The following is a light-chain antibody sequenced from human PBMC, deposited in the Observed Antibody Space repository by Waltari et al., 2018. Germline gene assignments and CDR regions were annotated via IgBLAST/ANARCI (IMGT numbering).Light chain of an antibody. CDR1: NYVKNN. J-gene: IGKJ4*01. Sequence: DIQLTQSPSTLHASVGDRVTITCRASNYVKNNSAWYQEKPGQPPKVVIHKASRCESGGPSRFSGSGFGTEITLTVSSLQPGDFATYYCQQYDSLPVTFGGGTKVEIK. CDR2: KAS. CDR3: QQYDSLPVT. V-gene: IGKV1-5*03.